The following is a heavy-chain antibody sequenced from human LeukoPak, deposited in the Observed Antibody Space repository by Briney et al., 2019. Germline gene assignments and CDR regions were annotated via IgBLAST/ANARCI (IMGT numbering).Heavy chain of an antibody. J-gene: IGHJ4*02. D-gene: IGHD3-16*01. CDR3: ASLGGFDSALDC. CDR1: GFTLNNYW. Sequence: PGGSLRLSCAASGFTLNNYWMSWVRQAPGKGLEWVANIKQDGSEKYYVDSVKGRFTISRDNAKNSVYLQMNSLRAEDTAVYYCASLGGFDSALDCWGQGTLVSVSS. CDR2: IKQDGSEK. V-gene: IGHV3-7*01.